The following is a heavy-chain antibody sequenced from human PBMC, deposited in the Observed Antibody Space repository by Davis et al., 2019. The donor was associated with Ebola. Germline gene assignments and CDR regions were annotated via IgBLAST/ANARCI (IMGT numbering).Heavy chain of an antibody. CDR2: TYYSSKWYN. J-gene: IGHJ6*04. CDR1: GDSVSSGG. V-gene: IGHV6-1*01. Sequence: HSQTLSLTCAISGDSVSSGGWNWIRQSPSRGLAWLGRTYYSSKWYNDYAVSVKSRITINPDTSKNQFSLHLNSVTPEDTALYFCARGWLRRGLDAWGEGTAVTVSS. D-gene: IGHD3-10*01. CDR3: ARGWLRRGLDA.